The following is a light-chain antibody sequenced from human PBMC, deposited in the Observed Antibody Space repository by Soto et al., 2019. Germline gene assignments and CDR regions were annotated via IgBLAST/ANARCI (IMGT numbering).Light chain of an antibody. CDR2: DAS. Sequence: DIQMTQSHSTLSASGGDRVTITCRARQSISSWLAWYQQKPGKAPKLLIYDASSLESGVPSRFSGSGSGTEFTLTISSLQPDAFATYYCQQYTSYSSWTFGQGTKVEIK. CDR1: QSISSW. CDR3: QQYTSYSSWT. V-gene: IGKV1-5*01. J-gene: IGKJ1*01.